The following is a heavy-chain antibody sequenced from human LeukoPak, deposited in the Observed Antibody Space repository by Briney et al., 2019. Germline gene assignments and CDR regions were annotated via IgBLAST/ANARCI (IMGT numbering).Heavy chain of an antibody. CDR3: ARGPWSSGWYGDY. D-gene: IGHD6-19*01. V-gene: IGHV4-34*01. J-gene: IGHJ4*02. CDR1: GGSFRGYY. CDR2: INHSGST. Sequence: SETLSLTCAVYGGSFRGYYWSWIRQPPGKGLEWIGEINHSGSTNYNPSLKSRVTISVDTSKNQSSLKLSSVTAADTAVYYCARGPWSSGWYGDYWGQGTLVTVSS.